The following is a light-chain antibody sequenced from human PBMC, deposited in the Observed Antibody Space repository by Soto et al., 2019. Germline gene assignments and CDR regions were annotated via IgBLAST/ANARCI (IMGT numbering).Light chain of an antibody. V-gene: IGLV3-1*01. CDR2: QDS. Sequence: SYELTQPPSVSVSPGQTASITCSGDKLGDKYACWYQQKPGQSPVLVIYQDSKRPSGIPERFSGSNSGNTATLTISGPQAMDEADYYFQAWDSSTVVFGGGTKLTVL. J-gene: IGLJ2*01. CDR1: KLGDKY. CDR3: QAWDSSTVV.